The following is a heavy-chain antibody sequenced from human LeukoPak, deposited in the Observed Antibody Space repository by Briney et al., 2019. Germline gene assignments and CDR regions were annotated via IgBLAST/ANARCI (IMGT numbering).Heavy chain of an antibody. Sequence: GGSLRLSGAVSGFTFSSYDMHWVHQAPGKGLEWVAVISYDGSNKYYADSVKGRFTISRDNSKNTLYLQMNSLRAEDAAVYYCARDPLGTRPGFDYWGQGTLVTVSS. CDR3: ARDPLGTRPGFDY. J-gene: IGHJ4*02. CDR2: ISYDGSNK. CDR1: GFTFSSYD. D-gene: IGHD1-1*01. V-gene: IGHV3-30*04.